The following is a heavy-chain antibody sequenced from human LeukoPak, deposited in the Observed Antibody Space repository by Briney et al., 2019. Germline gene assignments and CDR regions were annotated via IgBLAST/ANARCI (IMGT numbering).Heavy chain of an antibody. CDR2: MSYTGKA. V-gene: IGHV4-39*01. Sequence: PSETLSLTCAVSGGSISIDNSYWAWIRQPPGMGPEWIGSMSYTGKAYYSSSLKSRVAFFADTSKNQLSLNLSSVTAADTAVYYCARSFLFRFDPWGQGTQVAVSS. CDR1: GGSISIDNSY. CDR3: ARSFLFRFDP. J-gene: IGHJ5*02.